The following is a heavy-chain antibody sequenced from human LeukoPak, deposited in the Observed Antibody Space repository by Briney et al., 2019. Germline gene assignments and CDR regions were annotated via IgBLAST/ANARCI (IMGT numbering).Heavy chain of an antibody. D-gene: IGHD5-18*01. CDR2: ISAYNGNT. V-gene: IGHV1-18*01. CDR3: ARGGYSYGYMGYFDY. Sequence: ASVKVSCKASGYTFSIYGIGWVGQAPGQGLEWMGWISAYNGNTNYAQKLQGRVTMTTDTSTSTAYMELRSLRSDDTAVYYCARGGYSYGYMGYFDYWGQGTLVTVSS. J-gene: IGHJ4*02. CDR1: GYTFSIYG.